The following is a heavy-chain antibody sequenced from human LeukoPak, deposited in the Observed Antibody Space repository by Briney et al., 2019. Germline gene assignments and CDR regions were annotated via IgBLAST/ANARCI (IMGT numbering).Heavy chain of an antibody. CDR2: IYYSGST. Sequence: SETLSLTCTVSGGSISSSSYYWSWIRQPPGKGLEWIGYIYYSGSTYYNPSLKSRVTISVDTSKNQFSLKLSSVTAADTAVYYCARVALGYFDPWGQGTLVTVSS. V-gene: IGHV4-30-4*08. CDR1: GGSISSSSYY. J-gene: IGHJ5*02. CDR3: ARVALGYFDP. D-gene: IGHD2-15*01.